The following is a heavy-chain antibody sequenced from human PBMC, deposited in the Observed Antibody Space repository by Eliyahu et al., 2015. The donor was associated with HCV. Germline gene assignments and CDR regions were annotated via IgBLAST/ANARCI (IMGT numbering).Heavy chain of an antibody. D-gene: IGHD1-1*01. CDR3: VRGPEGTATFTDSFDI. J-gene: IGHJ3*02. CDR2: ISHSGST. CDR1: GYXXSTDXY. Sequence: QVRLQESGPGLVKPSETLSLSXSVSGYXXSTDXYLAWIRQPPGKGLEWMGSISHSGSTYYNASLMSRLTISIDTSKSQLFMRLHSVTAGDTALYFCVRGPEGTATFTDSFDIWGQGTMVTVSS. V-gene: IGHV4-38-2*02.